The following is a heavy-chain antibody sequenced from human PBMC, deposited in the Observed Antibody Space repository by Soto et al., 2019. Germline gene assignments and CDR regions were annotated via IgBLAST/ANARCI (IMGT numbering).Heavy chain of an antibody. D-gene: IGHD2-2*01. CDR2: MNPNSGNT. J-gene: IGHJ6*02. V-gene: IGHV1-8*01. Sequence: SVKVSCKASGYTFTSYDINWVRQATGQGLEWMGWMNPNSGNTGYAQKFQGRVTMTRNTSISTAYMELSSLRSEDTAVYYCARLYYCSSTSCYPGIHYYYGMDVWGQGTTVTVSS. CDR1: GYTFTSYD. CDR3: ARLYYCSSTSCYPGIHYYYGMDV.